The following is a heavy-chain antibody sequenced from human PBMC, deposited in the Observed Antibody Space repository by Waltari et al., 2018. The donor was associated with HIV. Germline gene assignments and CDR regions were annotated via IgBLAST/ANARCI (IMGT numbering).Heavy chain of an antibody. Sequence: VRLQESGPRLGKTSETLSLKCSVSGASMSDFSWFWIRQSAGNRLEWIGRIFGDGAPVVNDVFKSRVAMSVDASTNQFSLTLTGLSVADTATYYCARGNYGLYSGFYLTAWGQG. V-gene: IGHV4-4*07. CDR2: IFGDGAP. CDR3: ARGNYGLYSGFYLTA. D-gene: IGHD2-21*02. CDR1: GASMSDFS. J-gene: IGHJ5*02.